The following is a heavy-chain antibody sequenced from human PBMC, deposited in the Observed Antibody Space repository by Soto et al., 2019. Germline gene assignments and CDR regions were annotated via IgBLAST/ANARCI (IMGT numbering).Heavy chain of an antibody. V-gene: IGHV3-64D*08. CDR2: ISSNGGST. D-gene: IGHD3-9*01. CDR1: GFTFSSFA. CDR3: VKDISEDGAFDI. Sequence: GGSLRLSCSSSGFTFSSFAMHWVRQAPGKGLEYVSAISSNGGSTYYADSVKGRFTISRDNSKNTLYLQMSSLRTEDTAVYYCVKDISEDGAFDIWGQGTMVTVSS. J-gene: IGHJ3*02.